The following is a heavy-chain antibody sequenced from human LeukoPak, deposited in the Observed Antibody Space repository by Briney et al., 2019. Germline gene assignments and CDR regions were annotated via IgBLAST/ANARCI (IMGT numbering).Heavy chain of an antibody. V-gene: IGHV3-7*01. D-gene: IGHD2-2*01. CDR1: GFTFTKYW. Sequence: GGSLGLSCAASGFTFTKYWMTWVRQAPGKGLEWVANIKQDGSEKFYVDSVKGRFTISRANAKTSLDLQINSLGAEDTAVYYCARGLDCRSTSCYLDNWGQGTLVTVSS. J-gene: IGHJ4*02. CDR2: IKQDGSEK. CDR3: ARGLDCRSTSCYLDN.